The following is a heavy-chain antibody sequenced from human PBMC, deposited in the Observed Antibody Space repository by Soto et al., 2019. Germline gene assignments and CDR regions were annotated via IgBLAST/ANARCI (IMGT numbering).Heavy chain of an antibody. CDR3: ARDSPPYDSSGYYYSPSSN. Sequence: PGGSLRLACAASGFTFSSYWMSWVRQAPGKGLEWVANIKQDGSEKYYVDSVKGRFTISRDNAKNSLYLQMNSLRAEDTAVYYCARDSPPYDSSGYYYSPSSNWGQGTLVTVSS. D-gene: IGHD3-22*01. CDR1: GFTFSSYW. J-gene: IGHJ4*02. CDR2: IKQDGSEK. V-gene: IGHV3-7*01.